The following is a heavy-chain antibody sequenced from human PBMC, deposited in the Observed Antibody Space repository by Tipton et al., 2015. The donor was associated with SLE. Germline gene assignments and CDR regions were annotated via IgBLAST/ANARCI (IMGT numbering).Heavy chain of an antibody. CDR2: IYFSGRT. J-gene: IGHJ2*01. V-gene: IGHV4-59*11. D-gene: IGHD6-19*01. CDR3: ARGVRIAVVKGWYFDL. CDR1: GGSISDHY. Sequence: TLSLTCTVSGGSISDHYWLWIRQPPGMGLEWLGYIYFSGRTNYNPSLSSRVTISVDTSNNQFSLRLTSVTAADTAVYYCARGVRIAVVKGWYFDLWGRGTLVTVSS.